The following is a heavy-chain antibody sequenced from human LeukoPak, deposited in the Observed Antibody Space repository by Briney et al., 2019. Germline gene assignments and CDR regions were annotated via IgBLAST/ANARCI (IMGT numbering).Heavy chain of an antibody. J-gene: IGHJ4*02. CDR3: AKDIPLGWELLYYFDY. Sequence: GGSLRLSCAASGFTFSSYGMHWVRQAPGKGLEWVAFIRYDGSNKYYADSVKGRFTISRDNSKNTLYLQMNSLRAEDTAVYYCAKDIPLGWELLYYFDYWGQGTLVTVSS. D-gene: IGHD1-26*01. CDR1: GFTFSSYG. V-gene: IGHV3-30*02. CDR2: IRYDGSNK.